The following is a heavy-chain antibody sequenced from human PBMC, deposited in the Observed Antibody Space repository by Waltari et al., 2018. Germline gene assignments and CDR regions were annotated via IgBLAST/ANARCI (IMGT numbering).Heavy chain of an antibody. V-gene: IGHV3-74*01. CDR2: INSDGSST. CDR3: TRALWLGELYDY. CDR1: GFTFTSYL. J-gene: IGHJ4*02. Sequence: EVQLDESGGGLVQPGGSLRLSCSASGFTFTSYLMNWVRQAPGKGRVWGARINSDGSSTTDADSVKGRFTISRDNAKNTVYLQMNSLRVEDTAVYYCTRALWLGELYDYWGQGTLVTVSS. D-gene: IGHD3-10*01.